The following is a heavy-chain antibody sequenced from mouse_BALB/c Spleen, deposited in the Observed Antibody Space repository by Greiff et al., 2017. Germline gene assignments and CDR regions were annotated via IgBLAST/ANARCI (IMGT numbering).Heavy chain of an antibody. J-gene: IGHJ3*01. CDR1: GDSITSGY. CDR3: ARNYYDYQAWFAY. D-gene: IGHD2-4*01. V-gene: IGHV3-8*02. CDR2: ISYSGST. Sequence: EVQLVESGPSLVKPSQTLSLTCSVTGDSITSGYWNWIRKFPGNKLEYMGYISYSGSTYYNPSLKSRISITRDTSKNQYYLQLNSVTTEDTATYYCARNYYDYQAWFAYWGQGTLVTVSA.